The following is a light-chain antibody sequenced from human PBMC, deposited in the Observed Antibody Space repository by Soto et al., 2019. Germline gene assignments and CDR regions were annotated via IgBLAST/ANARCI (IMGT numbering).Light chain of an antibody. V-gene: IGKV1-5*01. J-gene: IGKJ1*01. CDR1: ESVTIW. CDR2: DAS. Sequence: DIQLTQSPSSLSASVGDRVTITCRASESVTIWLAWYQQKPGKAPRLLIYDASTLEGGVPSRFSVSGSGTEFTLTISSLQPDDFATYYCEQYDSRSPWTFGQGTKIEIK. CDR3: EQYDSRSPWT.